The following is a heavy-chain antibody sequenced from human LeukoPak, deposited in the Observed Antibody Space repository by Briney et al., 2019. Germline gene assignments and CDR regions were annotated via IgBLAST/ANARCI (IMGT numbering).Heavy chain of an antibody. J-gene: IGHJ5*02. CDR1: EYSFTGYH. CDR3: ARMWSTTTSGWNWFDP. CDR2: INPNTGHP. Sequence: ASVKVSCKVVEYSFTGYHLHWMRQAPGHGLEWMGRINPNTGHPVYAYKFQGRVTMTRDTSISTAYMDLSSLRSDDTAMYYCARMWSTTTSGWNWFDPWGQGTLVTVSS. V-gene: IGHV1-2*02. D-gene: IGHD1-1*01.